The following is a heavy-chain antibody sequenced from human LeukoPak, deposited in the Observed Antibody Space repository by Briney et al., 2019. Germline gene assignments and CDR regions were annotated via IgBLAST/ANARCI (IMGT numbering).Heavy chain of an antibody. J-gene: IGHJ5*02. CDR3: AISPYRYCSSTSCRSIPWFDP. Sequence: ASVKVSCKVSGYTLTELSMHWVRQTPGKGLEWMGGFDAEDGETIYAQKFQGRVTRTEDTSTDTAYMELSSLRSEDTAVYYCAISPYRYCSSTSCRSIPWFDPWGQGTLVTVSS. CDR1: GYTLTELS. V-gene: IGHV1-24*01. CDR2: FDAEDGET. D-gene: IGHD2-2*01.